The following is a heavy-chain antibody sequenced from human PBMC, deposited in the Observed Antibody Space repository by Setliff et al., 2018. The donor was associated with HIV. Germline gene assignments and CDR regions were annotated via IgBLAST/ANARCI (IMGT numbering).Heavy chain of an antibody. CDR2: IYHSGST. J-gene: IGHJ6*03. CDR1: GYSISSGYY. D-gene: IGHD3-16*01. CDR3: ARDHGGEGPYFYYYMDV. Sequence: PSETLSLTCAVSGYSISSGYYWGWIRQPPGKGLEWIGSIYHSGSTNYNPSLKSRVTISVDTSKNQFSLNLRSVTAADTAVYYCARDHGGEGPYFYYYMDVRGKGTTVTVSS. V-gene: IGHV4-38-2*02.